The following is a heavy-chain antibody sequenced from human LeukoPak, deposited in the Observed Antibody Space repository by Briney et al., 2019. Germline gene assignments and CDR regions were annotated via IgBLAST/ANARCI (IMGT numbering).Heavy chain of an antibody. CDR2: IYYSGST. CDR1: GGSISSYY. Sequence: PSETLSLTCTVSGGSISSYYWSWIRQPPGKGLEWIGYIYYSGSTNYNPSLKSRVTISVDTSKNQFSLKLSSVTAADTAVYYCARVPLTWDSIAFDIWGQGTMVTVSS. J-gene: IGHJ3*02. D-gene: IGHD1-26*01. V-gene: IGHV4-59*01. CDR3: ARVPLTWDSIAFDI.